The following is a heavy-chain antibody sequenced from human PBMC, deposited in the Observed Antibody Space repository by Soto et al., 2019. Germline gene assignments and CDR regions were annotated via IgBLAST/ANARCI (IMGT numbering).Heavy chain of an antibody. CDR3: AHSVLGTLFGFVTSSVIDIDF. CDR1: GFSLTTSGVG. V-gene: IGHV2-5*02. Sequence: QITLNESGPTVVRPTETLTLTCRFSGFSLTTSGVGVGWIRQSPGKAPEWLALIYWDDDKRYSASLKITLTITNDISKTQVVLTVSDLETTYTGTYKRAHSVLGTLFGFVTSSVIDIDFCGQGSQVAVSS. J-gene: IGHJ4*02. D-gene: IGHD3-3*01. CDR2: IYWDDDK.